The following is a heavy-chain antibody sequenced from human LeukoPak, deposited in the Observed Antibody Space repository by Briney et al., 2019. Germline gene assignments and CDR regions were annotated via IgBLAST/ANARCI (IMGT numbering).Heavy chain of an antibody. V-gene: IGHV3-11*04. CDR1: GFTFTDFY. D-gene: IGHD6-19*01. Sequence: GGSLRLSCAASGFTFTDFYMNWIRQAPGKGLEWLSYISSSGTTINYADSVKGRFTISRDTAKNSLYLQMNSLRAEDTAVYYCARGLSSGWQGHWGQGTLVTASS. CDR3: ARGLSSGWQGH. CDR2: ISSSGTTI. J-gene: IGHJ4*02.